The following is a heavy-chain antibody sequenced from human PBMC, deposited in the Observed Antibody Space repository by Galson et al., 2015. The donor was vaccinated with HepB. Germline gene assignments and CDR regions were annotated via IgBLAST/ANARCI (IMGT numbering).Heavy chain of an antibody. Sequence: SVKVSCKASGYTFTSYGISWVRQATGQGLEWMGWMNPNSGNTGYAQKFQGRVTMTRNTSISTAYMELSSLRSEDTAVYYCARDHMGFLEWFTPTYGMDVWGQGTTVTVSS. V-gene: IGHV1-8*02. CDR3: ARDHMGFLEWFTPTYGMDV. CDR1: GYTFTSYG. J-gene: IGHJ6*02. CDR2: MNPNSGNT. D-gene: IGHD3-3*01.